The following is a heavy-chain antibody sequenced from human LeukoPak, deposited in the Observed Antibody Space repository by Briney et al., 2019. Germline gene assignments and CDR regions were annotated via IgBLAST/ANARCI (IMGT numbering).Heavy chain of an antibody. V-gene: IGHV4-59*12. D-gene: IGHD4-23*01. CDR1: GGSISSYY. CDR2: IYYSGST. J-gene: IGHJ3*02. Sequence: PSETLSLTCTVSGGSISSYYWSWIRQPPGKGLEWIGYIYYSGSTNYNPSLKSRVTISVDTSKNQFSLKLSSVTAADTAVYYCAREQAVVTRGDAFDIWGQGTMVTVSS. CDR3: AREQAVVTRGDAFDI.